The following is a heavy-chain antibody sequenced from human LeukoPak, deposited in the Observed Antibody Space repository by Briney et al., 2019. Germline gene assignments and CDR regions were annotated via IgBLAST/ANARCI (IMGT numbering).Heavy chain of an antibody. V-gene: IGHV1-2*02. Sequence: ASVKVSCKASGYTFTGYYMHWVRQAPGQGLEWMGWINPNSGGTNYAQKFQGRVTMTRDRSISTAYMELSRLRSDDAAVYYCASTYNPIATYGSGSSPFDYWGQGTLVTVSS. J-gene: IGHJ4*02. CDR3: ASTYNPIATYGSGSSPFDY. CDR2: INPNSGGT. CDR1: GYTFTGYY. D-gene: IGHD3-10*01.